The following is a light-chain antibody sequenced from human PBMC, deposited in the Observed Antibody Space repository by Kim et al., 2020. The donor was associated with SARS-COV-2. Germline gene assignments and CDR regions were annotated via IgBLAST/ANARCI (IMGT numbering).Light chain of an antibody. CDR1: SGHSSYA. Sequence: QPVLTQSPSASASLGASVKLTCTLSSGHSSYAIAWHQQQPEKGPRYLMKLNSDGSHSKGDGIPDRFSGSSPGAERYLTISSLQSEDEADYYCQTWGTGIWVFGGGTQLTVL. CDR2: LNSDGSH. J-gene: IGLJ3*02. V-gene: IGLV4-69*01. CDR3: QTWGTGIWV.